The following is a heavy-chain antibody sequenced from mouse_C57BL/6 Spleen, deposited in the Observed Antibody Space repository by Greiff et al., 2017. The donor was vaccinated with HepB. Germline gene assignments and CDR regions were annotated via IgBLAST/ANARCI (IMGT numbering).Heavy chain of an antibody. J-gene: IGHJ3*01. Sequence: QVQLQQSGAELMKPGASVKLSCKATGYTFTGYWIEWVKQRPGHGLEWIGEILPGSGITNYNEQFKGKATFTADTSSNTAYMQLSSLTTEDSAIYYCARPHSNYWFAYWGQGTLVTVSA. CDR2: ILPGSGIT. V-gene: IGHV1-9*01. CDR1: GYTFTGYW. CDR3: ARPHSNYWFAY. D-gene: IGHD2-5*01.